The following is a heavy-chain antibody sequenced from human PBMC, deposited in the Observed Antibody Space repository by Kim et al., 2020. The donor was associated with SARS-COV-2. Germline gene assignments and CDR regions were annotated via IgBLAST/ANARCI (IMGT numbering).Heavy chain of an antibody. Sequence: TNYEQKFQGRVTMTRDTSISTAYMELSRLRSDDTAVYYCARDHDNLYYNYCGQGTLVTVSS. V-gene: IGHV1-2*02. CDR2: T. CDR3: ARDHDNLYYNY. J-gene: IGHJ4*02. D-gene: IGHD1-7*01.